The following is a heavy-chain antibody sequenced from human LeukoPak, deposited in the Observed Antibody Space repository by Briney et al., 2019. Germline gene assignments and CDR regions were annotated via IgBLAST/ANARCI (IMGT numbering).Heavy chain of an antibody. V-gene: IGHV3-7*01. Sequence: GGPLRLSCAASGFTFSSYWMSWVRQAPGKGLEWVANIKQDGSEKYYVDSVKGRFTISRDNAKNTLYLQMHSLRAEDTAVYYCARVAFGSSSGVYFDYWGQGTLVTVSS. CDR3: ARVAFGSSSGVYFDY. CDR1: GFTFSSYW. CDR2: IKQDGSEK. D-gene: IGHD6-6*01. J-gene: IGHJ4*02.